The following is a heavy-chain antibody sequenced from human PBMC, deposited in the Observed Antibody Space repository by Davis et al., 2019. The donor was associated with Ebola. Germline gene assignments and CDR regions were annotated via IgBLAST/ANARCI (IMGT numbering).Heavy chain of an antibody. CDR1: GFTFSSYG. D-gene: IGHD3-10*01. V-gene: IGHV3-30*03. Sequence: GESLKISCAASGFTFSSYGMHWVRQAPGKGLEWVAVISYDGSNKYYADSVKGRFTISRDNSKNTLYLQMNSLRAEDTAVYYCARDRYGERYFDYWGQGTLVTVSS. CDR3: ARDRYGERYFDY. J-gene: IGHJ4*02. CDR2: ISYDGSNK.